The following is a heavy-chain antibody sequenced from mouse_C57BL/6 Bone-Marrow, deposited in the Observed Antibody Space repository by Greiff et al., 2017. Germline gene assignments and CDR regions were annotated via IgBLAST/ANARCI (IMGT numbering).Heavy chain of an antibody. CDR3: ASITTVVATPYWYFDV. CDR1: EYEFPSHD. CDR2: INSDGGST. J-gene: IGHJ1*03. Sequence: EVKLVESGGGLVQPGESLKLSCESNEYEFPSHDMSWVRKTPEKRLELVAAINSDGGSTYYPDTMERRFIISRDNTKKTLYLQMSSLRSEDTALXYCASITTVVATPYWYFDVWGTGTTVTVSS. D-gene: IGHD1-1*01. V-gene: IGHV5-2*01.